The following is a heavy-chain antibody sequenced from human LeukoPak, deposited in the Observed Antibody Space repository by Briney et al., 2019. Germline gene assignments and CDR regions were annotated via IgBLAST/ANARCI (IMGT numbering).Heavy chain of an antibody. D-gene: IGHD4-23*01. CDR2: IWYDGSNK. V-gene: IGHV3-33*01. J-gene: IGHJ4*02. CDR3: ARDLYGGNSPVDY. CDR1: GFTFSSYG. Sequence: PGGSLRLSCAASGFTFSSYGMHWVRQAPSKGLEWVAVIWYDGSNKYYADSVKGRFTISRDNAKNSLYLQMNSLRAEDTAVYYCARDLYGGNSPVDYWGQGTLVTVSS.